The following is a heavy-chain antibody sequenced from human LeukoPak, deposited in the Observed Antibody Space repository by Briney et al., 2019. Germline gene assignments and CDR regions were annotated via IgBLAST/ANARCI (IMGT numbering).Heavy chain of an antibody. Sequence: SETLSLTCTVSGGSISSSSYYWGWIRQPPGKGLEWIGSIYYSGSTYYNPSLKSRVTISVDTSKNQFSLKLSSVTAADTAVYYCASSPPYYDFWSGYYTNYYYYYMDVWGKGTTVTVSS. CDR1: GGSISSSSYY. CDR3: ASSPPYYDFWSGYYTNYYYYYMDV. D-gene: IGHD3-3*01. V-gene: IGHV4-39*07. CDR2: IYYSGST. J-gene: IGHJ6*03.